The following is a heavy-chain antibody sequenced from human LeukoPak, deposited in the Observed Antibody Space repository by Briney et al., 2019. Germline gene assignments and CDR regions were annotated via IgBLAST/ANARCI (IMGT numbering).Heavy chain of an antibody. CDR1: GFTFSDNW. V-gene: IGHV3-74*01. CDR3: ASQLGGNVY. D-gene: IGHD3-16*01. Sequence: QPGGSLRLSCAASGFTFSDNWMHWVRHAPGKGLVWVSVISSDGRSTIYADSVKGRFTISRDNAKNTLYLQMDSLRAEDTAVYFCASQLGGNVYWGQGTLVTVSS. CDR2: ISSDGRST. J-gene: IGHJ4*02.